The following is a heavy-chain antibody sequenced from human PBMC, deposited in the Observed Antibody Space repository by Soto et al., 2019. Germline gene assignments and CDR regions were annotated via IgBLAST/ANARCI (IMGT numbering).Heavy chain of an antibody. J-gene: IGHJ5*02. CDR1: GYTLNEVA. CDR3: TTYHGDYNFDH. Sequence: QVQLVQSGAEVKKPGASVKVSCKVSGYTLNEVAMHWVRQAPGTGLEWLGGFDPVEAETIYAQHFQGRVTMTEDTTTDTVYMELSSLRSEDTALYFCTTYHGDYNFDHWGQGTLVTVSS. D-gene: IGHD4-17*01. CDR2: FDPVEAET. V-gene: IGHV1-24*01.